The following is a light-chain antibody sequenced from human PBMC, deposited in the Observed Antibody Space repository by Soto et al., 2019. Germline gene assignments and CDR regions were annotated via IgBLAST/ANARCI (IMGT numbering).Light chain of an antibody. CDR2: GAS. Sequence: EIVLTQSPDTLSLSPGERATLSCRASQSVGSSYLAWYQQKPGQAPRLLIYGASSRATGIPDRFTGSGSGTAFTLTISRLEPADFAVYYCQQYGHSPRTFGPGTKVEIK. J-gene: IGKJ1*01. CDR3: QQYGHSPRT. V-gene: IGKV3-20*01. CDR1: QSVGSSY.